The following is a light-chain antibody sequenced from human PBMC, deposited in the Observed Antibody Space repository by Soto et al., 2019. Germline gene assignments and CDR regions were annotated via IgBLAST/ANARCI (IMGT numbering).Light chain of an antibody. J-gene: IGKJ1*01. CDR3: QQYRDSRT. CDR2: GAS. V-gene: IGKV3-20*01. Sequence: ILLTQSPGTLSLSPGERATLSCRASQSFSNNYLAWYQQKPGQAPRLRIYGASSRATGIPDRLSGSGSGTDFTLTISRMEPEDFAVYYCQQYRDSRTFGQGTKVDIK. CDR1: QSFSNNY.